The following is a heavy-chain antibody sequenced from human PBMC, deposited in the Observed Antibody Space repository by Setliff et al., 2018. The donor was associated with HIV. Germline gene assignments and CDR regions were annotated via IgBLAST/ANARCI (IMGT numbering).Heavy chain of an antibody. V-gene: IGHV4-61*02. J-gene: IGHJ4*01. CDR3: ARVAFYGPGSHDYFDH. Sequence: SETLSLTCTVSGVSINTGSFYWNWIRQPAGKGLEWIGRIYTSGSTSYTPSLKSRVSISIDTSKNQFSLKLNSVTATDTAMYYCARVAFYGPGSHDYFDHWGHGILVTVSS. D-gene: IGHD3-10*01. CDR1: GVSINTGSFY. CDR2: IYTSGST.